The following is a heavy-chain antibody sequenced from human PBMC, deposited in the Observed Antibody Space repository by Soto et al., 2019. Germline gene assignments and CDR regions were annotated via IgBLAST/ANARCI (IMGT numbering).Heavy chain of an antibody. Sequence: QVRLEQSGPEVKKTGASVKVSCKASGYTFTSYGISWVRQAPGQGLEWMGWINIYSGDANYAQRCQDRVTMTSDPSTNTVYMEMRSLRSDDTAVYYCARALYYYDNSGLAYWGQGTLVTVSS. D-gene: IGHD3-22*01. CDR1: GYTFTSYG. CDR3: ARALYYYDNSGLAY. V-gene: IGHV1-18*01. CDR2: INIYSGDA. J-gene: IGHJ4*02.